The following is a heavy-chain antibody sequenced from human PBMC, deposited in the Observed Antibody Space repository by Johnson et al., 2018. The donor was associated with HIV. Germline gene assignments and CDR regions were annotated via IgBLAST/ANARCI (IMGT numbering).Heavy chain of an antibody. J-gene: IGHJ3*02. V-gene: IGHV3-23*04. CDR3: AREMAATTAWALDI. CDR1: GFKYAA. Sequence: VPLVESGGGLVQPGGSLRVSCAASGFKYAASGLAFSNYAVKWVSHTPGGDGGTSFADSVRGRYIISRDNSKNTLYLQMNSLRAEDTAVYYCAREMAATTAWALDIWGQGTMVTVSS. CDR2: TPGGDGGT. D-gene: IGHD5-24*01.